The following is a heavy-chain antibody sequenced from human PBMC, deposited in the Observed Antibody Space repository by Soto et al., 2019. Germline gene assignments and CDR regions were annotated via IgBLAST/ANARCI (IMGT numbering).Heavy chain of an antibody. CDR1: GYTFTSYD. CDR2: MNPNSGNT. J-gene: IGHJ5*02. Sequence: ASVKVSCKASGYTFTSYDINWVRQATGQGLEWMGWMNPNSGNTGYAQKFQGRVTMTRNTSISTAYMELSSLRSEDTAVYYCARGRGARGYSGYDKQSNWFDPWGQGTLVTVSS. V-gene: IGHV1-8*01. CDR3: ARGRGARGYSGYDKQSNWFDP. D-gene: IGHD5-12*01.